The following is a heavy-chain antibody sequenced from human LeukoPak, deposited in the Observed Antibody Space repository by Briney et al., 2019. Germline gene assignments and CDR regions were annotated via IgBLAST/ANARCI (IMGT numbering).Heavy chain of an antibody. V-gene: IGHV3-48*02. CDR2: ISSSSTI. J-gene: IGHJ4*02. D-gene: IGHD5-12*01. CDR1: GFTFSSYS. CDR3: ARDRGWLRFEFDY. Sequence: GGSLRLSCAASGFTFSSYSISWVRQAPGKGLEWVSYISSSSTIYYADSVKGRFTISRDNAKNSLYLQVNSLRDEDAAVYHCARDRGWLRFEFDYWGQGTLATVSS.